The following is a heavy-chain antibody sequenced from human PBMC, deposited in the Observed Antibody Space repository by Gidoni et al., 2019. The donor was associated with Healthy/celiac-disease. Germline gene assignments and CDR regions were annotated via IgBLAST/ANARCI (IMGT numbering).Heavy chain of an antibody. D-gene: IGHD6-13*01. CDR2: IYYSGST. CDR3: ARDGSFIAAAAPGLYYYDGMDV. Sequence: QLQLQESGPGLVKPSETLSLTCTVSGGSISSSSYYWGWIRQPPGKGLEWIGRIYYSGSTYYNPSLKRRVTISVDTSKNQFSRKLSSVTAADTAVYYCARDGSFIAAAAPGLYYYDGMDVWGQGTTVTVAS. J-gene: IGHJ6*02. CDR1: GGSISSSSYY. V-gene: IGHV4-39*07.